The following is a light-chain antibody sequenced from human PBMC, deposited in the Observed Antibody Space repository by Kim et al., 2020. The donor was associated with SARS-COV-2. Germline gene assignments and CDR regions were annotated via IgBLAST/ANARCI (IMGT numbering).Light chain of an antibody. J-gene: IGKJ4*01. CDR1: QSVNNY. CDR2: DAS. V-gene: IGKV3-11*01. Sequence: LAPGESATLSCRASQSVNNYLSWYQQKPGQAPRLLIYDASNRATGIPARFSGSGSGTDFTLTISSLEPEDFAVYYCHQRKNWPLTFGGGTKVDIK. CDR3: HQRKNWPLT.